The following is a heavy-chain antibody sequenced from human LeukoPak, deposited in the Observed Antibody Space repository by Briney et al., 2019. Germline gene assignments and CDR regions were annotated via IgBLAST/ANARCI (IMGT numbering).Heavy chain of an antibody. CDR3: ARSPRGAFDI. D-gene: IGHD3-10*01. J-gene: IGHJ3*02. CDR2: ISYDGSNK. CDR1: GFTFSSYT. V-gene: IGHV3-30*04. Sequence: PGGSLRLSCAASGFTFSSYTMHWVRQAPGQGLELVAVISYDGSNKYYADSVKGRFTISRDNSKNTLYLQMNSLRAEDTAVYYCARSPRGAFDIWGQGTMVTVSS.